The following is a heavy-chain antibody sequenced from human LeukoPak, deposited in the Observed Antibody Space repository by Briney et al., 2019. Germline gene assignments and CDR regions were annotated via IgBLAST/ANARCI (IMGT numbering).Heavy chain of an antibody. D-gene: IGHD4-17*01. V-gene: IGHV3-23*01. J-gene: IGHJ3*02. Sequence: PGGSLRLSCAASGFTFSSYSMNWVRQAPGKGLGGVSAISGSGGSTYYADSVKGRFTISRDNSKNTLYLQMNSLRAEDTAVYYCAKVRVTTVTTPGYDAFDIWGQGTMVTVSS. CDR1: GFTFSSYS. CDR2: ISGSGGST. CDR3: AKVRVTTVTTPGYDAFDI.